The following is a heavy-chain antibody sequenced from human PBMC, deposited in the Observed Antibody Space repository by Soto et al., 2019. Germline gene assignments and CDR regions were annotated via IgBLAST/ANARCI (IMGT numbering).Heavy chain of an antibody. CDR1: GFTFRSYA. CDR3: ARDLEYSSGWYISYYGMDV. D-gene: IGHD6-19*01. Sequence: GGSLRLSCAASGFTFRSYAMSWVRQAPGKGLEWVSAISGSGGSTYYADSVKGRFTISRDNSKNTLYLQMNSLRAEDTAVYYCARDLEYSSGWYISYYGMDVWGQGTTVTVSS. CDR2: ISGSGGST. J-gene: IGHJ6*02. V-gene: IGHV3-23*01.